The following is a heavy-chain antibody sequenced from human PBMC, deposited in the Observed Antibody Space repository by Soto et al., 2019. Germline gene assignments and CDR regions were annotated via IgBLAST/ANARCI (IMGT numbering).Heavy chain of an antibody. Sequence: SGPTLVHPTQPLTLTCTFSGFSLSTSGVCVSWIRQPPGKALDWLALIDSDDDKYYSTALKTRLTISKDPSKNQVVLTLTNLDPVDTATYYCARMRGYCSGGSCYWSAFDIWGQGTMVTVSS. CDR2: IDSDDDK. CDR3: ARMRGYCSGGSCYWSAFDI. D-gene: IGHD2-15*01. V-gene: IGHV2-70*01. CDR1: GFSLSTSGVC. J-gene: IGHJ3*02.